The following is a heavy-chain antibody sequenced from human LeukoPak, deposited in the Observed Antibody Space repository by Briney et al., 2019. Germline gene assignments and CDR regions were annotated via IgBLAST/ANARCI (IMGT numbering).Heavy chain of an antibody. CDR3: AKDLAGTRCYFDY. CDR2: ISGSGGST. J-gene: IGHJ4*02. D-gene: IGHD3-10*01. V-gene: IGHV3-23*01. Sequence: GGSLRLSCAASGFTVSSYAMSWVRQAPGKGLEWVSAISGSGGSTYYADFVKGRFTISRDNSKNTLYLQMNSLRAEDTAVYYCAKDLAGTRCYFDYWGQGTLVTVSS. CDR1: GFTVSSYA.